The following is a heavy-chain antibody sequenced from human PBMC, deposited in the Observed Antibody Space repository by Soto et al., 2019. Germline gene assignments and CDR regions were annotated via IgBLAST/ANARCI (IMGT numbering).Heavy chain of an antibody. V-gene: IGHV3-23*01. CDR3: ARDLGVALATLTLDS. D-gene: IGHD2-15*01. J-gene: IGHJ4*02. CDR2: ISGSAVST. CDR1: GFTLSTYA. Sequence: GGSLRLSCAASGFTLSTYAMSWVRQAPGKGLEWVSAISGSAVSTYYADSLKGRFTISRDDAKNSLYLQMNSLRVEDTGVYYCARDLGVALATLTLDSWGQGTLVTVSS.